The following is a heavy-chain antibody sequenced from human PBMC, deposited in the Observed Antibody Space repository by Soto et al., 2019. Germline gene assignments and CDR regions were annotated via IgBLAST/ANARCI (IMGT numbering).Heavy chain of an antibody. V-gene: IGHV3-66*01. Sequence: EVQLVESGGGLVQPGGSLRLSCAASGFTVSSNYISWVRQAPGKGLEWVSVIYSGGSTYYADSVKGRFTISRDNSKNTLYLQMNSLRAEDTAVYYCARDHCSSTSCHKRYFDLWGRGTLVTVSS. J-gene: IGHJ2*01. CDR1: GFTVSSNY. D-gene: IGHD2-2*02. CDR3: ARDHCSSTSCHKRYFDL. CDR2: IYSGGST.